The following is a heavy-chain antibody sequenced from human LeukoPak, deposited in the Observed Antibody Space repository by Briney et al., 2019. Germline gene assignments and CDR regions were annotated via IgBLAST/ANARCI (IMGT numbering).Heavy chain of an antibody. V-gene: IGHV4-39*07. CDR1: GASISCSSHY. J-gene: IGHJ4*02. CDR2: INHSGST. D-gene: IGHD6-19*01. CDR3: ARVFPAVAGTDY. Sequence: SETLSLTCTVSGASISCSSHYWIWVRQPPGKGLEWIGEINHSGSTNYNPSLKSRVTISVDTSKNQFSLKLSSVTAADTAVYYCARVFPAVAGTDYWGQGTLVTVSS.